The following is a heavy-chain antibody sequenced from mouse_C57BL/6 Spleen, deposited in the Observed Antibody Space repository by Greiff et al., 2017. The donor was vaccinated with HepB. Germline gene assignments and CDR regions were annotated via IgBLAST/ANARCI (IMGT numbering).Heavy chain of an antibody. D-gene: IGHD2-2*01. V-gene: IGHV14-4*01. J-gene: IGHJ3*01. CDR1: GFNIKDDY. CDR3: TKARLPRFAY. Sequence: VQLQQSGAELVRPGASVKLSCTASGFNIKDDYMHWVKQRPEQGLEWIGWIDPENGDTEYASKFQGKATITADTSSNTAYLQLSSLTSEDTAVYYCTKARLPRFAYWGQGTLVTVSA. CDR2: IDPENGDT.